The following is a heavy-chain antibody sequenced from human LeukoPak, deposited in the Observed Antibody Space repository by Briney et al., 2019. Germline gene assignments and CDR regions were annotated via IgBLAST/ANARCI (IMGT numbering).Heavy chain of an antibody. Sequence: GGSLRLSCAASGFTFSSYAMHWVRQAPGKGLEWVAVISYDGSNKYYADSVKGRFTISRDNSKNTLYLQMNSLRAEDTAVYYCAKDVGSIAAARLRTFDYWGQGTLVTVSS. V-gene: IGHV3-30*04. CDR2: ISYDGSNK. J-gene: IGHJ4*02. CDR3: AKDVGSIAAARLRTFDY. CDR1: GFTFSSYA. D-gene: IGHD6-13*01.